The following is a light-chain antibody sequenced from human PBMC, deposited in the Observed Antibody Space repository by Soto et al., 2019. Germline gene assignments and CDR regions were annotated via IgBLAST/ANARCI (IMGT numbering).Light chain of an antibody. Sequence: QSALTQPASVSGSPGQSITISCTGTSSDVGGYKYVSWYQQLPGKAPKLIIYDVNNRPSGVSNRFSASKSANAASLTISGLQAEDEADYYCTSYTSSNSLYVFGTGTKLTVL. V-gene: IGLV2-14*03. J-gene: IGLJ1*01. CDR1: SSDVGGYKY. CDR2: DVN. CDR3: TSYTSSNSLYV.